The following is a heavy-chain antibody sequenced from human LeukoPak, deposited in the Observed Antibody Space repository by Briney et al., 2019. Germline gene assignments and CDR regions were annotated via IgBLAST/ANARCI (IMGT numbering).Heavy chain of an antibody. D-gene: IGHD3-10*01. CDR1: GFSFRSFG. Sequence: PGGSLRLSCVASGFSFRSFGMSWVRQAPGKGLEWVAAISDSGGDIIYYTGSVKGRFTISRDNSKNTVSLQMNSLRAEATAIYYCAPRGVEAAWGQGTRVTVSS. V-gene: IGHV3-23*01. CDR2: ISDSGGDII. CDR3: APRGVEAA. J-gene: IGHJ5*02.